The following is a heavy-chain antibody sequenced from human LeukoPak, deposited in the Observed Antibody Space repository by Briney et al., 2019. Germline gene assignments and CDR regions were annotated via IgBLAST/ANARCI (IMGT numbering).Heavy chain of an antibody. V-gene: IGHV4-59*01. CDR1: GGSISSYY. CDR3: ARGVVPAAIRFDY. Sequence: SETLSLTCTVSGGSISSYYWSWIRQPPGKGLEWIGYIYYSGSTNYNPSLKSRVTISVDTSKNQFSLKLSSVTAADTAVYYCARGVVPAAIRFDYWGQGTLVTVSS. CDR2: IYYSGST. D-gene: IGHD2-2*01. J-gene: IGHJ4*02.